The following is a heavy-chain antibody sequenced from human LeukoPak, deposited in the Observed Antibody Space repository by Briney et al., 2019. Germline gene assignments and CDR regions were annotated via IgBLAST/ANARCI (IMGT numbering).Heavy chain of an antibody. CDR2: INHSGST. CDR1: GGSFSGYY. V-gene: IGHV4-34*01. Sequence: SSETLSLTCAVYGGSFSGYYWSWIRQPPGKGLEWIGEINHSGSTNYNPSLKSRVTISVDTSKNQFSLKLSSVTAADTAVYYCASRYCTNGVCYTLDYWGQGTLVTVSS. D-gene: IGHD2-8*01. J-gene: IGHJ4*02. CDR3: ASRYCTNGVCYTLDY.